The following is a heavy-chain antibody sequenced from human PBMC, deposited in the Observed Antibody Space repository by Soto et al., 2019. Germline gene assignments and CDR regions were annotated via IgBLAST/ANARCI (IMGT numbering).Heavy chain of an antibody. Sequence: EVQLLESGGGLVQPGGSLRLSCAASGFTFSSYAMSWVRQAPGKGLEWVSAISGSGGSTYYADSVKGRFTISRDNSKNTLYLQMNSLRAEDTAVYYCAKHGHGVPAAPRGYYYGMDVWGQGTTVTVSS. CDR1: GFTFSSYA. V-gene: IGHV3-23*01. D-gene: IGHD2-2*01. J-gene: IGHJ6*02. CDR2: ISGSGGST. CDR3: AKHGHGVPAAPRGYYYGMDV.